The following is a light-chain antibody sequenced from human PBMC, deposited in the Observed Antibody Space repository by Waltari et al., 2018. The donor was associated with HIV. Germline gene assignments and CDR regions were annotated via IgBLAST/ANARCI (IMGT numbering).Light chain of an antibody. V-gene: IGLV2-11*01. Sequence: HSALTQPRSVSVSPGQSVTISCTGTSSDIGAYDYVSWFQKFPGRAPKLLIFDVNKRPSGVPDRFSGFKSGDTASLTISGLQPDDESDYFCSSYGGVASYLIFGGGTTLTVL. CDR2: DVN. CDR3: SSYGGVASYLI. CDR1: SSDIGAYDY. J-gene: IGLJ2*01.